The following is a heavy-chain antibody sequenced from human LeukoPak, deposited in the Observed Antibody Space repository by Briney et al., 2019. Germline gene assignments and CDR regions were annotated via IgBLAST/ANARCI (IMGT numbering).Heavy chain of an antibody. CDR1: GGSVSDYY. CDR3: ARERGVWTLSDY. J-gene: IGHJ4*02. V-gene: IGHV4-59*02. CDR2: IYYTGSS. D-gene: IGHD6-13*01. Sequence: PSETLSLTCTVSGGSVSDYYWSWIRQSPGKGLEWIGYIYYTGSSSYNPSLRSRVTISADTSKNQFSLKLSSVTAADTAVYYCARERGVWTLSDYWGQGTLVTVSS.